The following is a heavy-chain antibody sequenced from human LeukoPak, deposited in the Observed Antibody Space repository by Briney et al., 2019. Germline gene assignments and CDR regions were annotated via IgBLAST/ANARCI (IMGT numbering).Heavy chain of an antibody. Sequence: PGGSLRLSCSASGFTFSSYAMHWVRQAPGKGLEYVSTISRDGASTNYADSVKGRFTISRDNYKNTLYLQMSSLRAEDTAVYYCVKVRWGGGGAFDIWGQGTMVTVSS. CDR1: GFTFSSYA. CDR2: ISRDGAST. J-gene: IGHJ3*02. D-gene: IGHD3-16*01. CDR3: VKVRWGGGGAFDI. V-gene: IGHV3-64D*09.